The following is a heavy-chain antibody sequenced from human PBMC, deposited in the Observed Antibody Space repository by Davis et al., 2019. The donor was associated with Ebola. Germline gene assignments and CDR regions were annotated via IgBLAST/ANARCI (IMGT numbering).Heavy chain of an antibody. Sequence: GGSLTLSCAASGFTFTTSSMICVRQAPGKGLEWVSSISRSSDHIFYADSVKGRFTISRDNAKNSLYLQMNSLRAEDTAVYYCAKEGGLPVWGQGTTVTVSS. V-gene: IGHV3-21*01. J-gene: IGHJ6*02. CDR1: GFTFTTSS. CDR2: ISRSSDHI. D-gene: IGHD3-16*01. CDR3: AKEGGLPV.